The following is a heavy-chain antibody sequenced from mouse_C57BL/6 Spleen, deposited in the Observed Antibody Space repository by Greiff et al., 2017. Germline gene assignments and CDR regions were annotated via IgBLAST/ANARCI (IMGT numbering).Heavy chain of an antibody. V-gene: IGHV1-15*01. D-gene: IGHD1-1*01. CDR3: TRAVITTVVGDFSY. J-gene: IGHJ2*01. CDR1: GYTFTDYE. Sequence: QVQLQQSGAELVRPGASVTLSCKASGYTFTDYEMHWVKQTPVHGLEWIGAIDPETGGTAYNQKFKGKAILTADKSSSTAYMELRSLTSEDSAVYYCTRAVITTVVGDFSYWGQGTTLTVSS. CDR2: IDPETGGT.